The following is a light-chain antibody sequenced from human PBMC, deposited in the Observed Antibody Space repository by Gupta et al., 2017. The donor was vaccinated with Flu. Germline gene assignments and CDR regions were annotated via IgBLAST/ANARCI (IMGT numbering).Light chain of an antibody. J-gene: IGLJ1*01. CDR3: QVWDSSSNLYV. Sequence: GQTARIPWGRSNIVSYSVHWYQQRPGQAPVLVSYTDNDRPSGIPERVSGSNSGNKANLTISRVEAGDEADYYCQVWDSSSNLYVFGTGTKVTVL. CDR1: NIVSYS. V-gene: IGLV3-21*02. CDR2: TDN.